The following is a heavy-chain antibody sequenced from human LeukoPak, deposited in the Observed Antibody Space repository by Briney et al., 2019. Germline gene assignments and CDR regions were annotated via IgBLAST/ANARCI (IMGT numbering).Heavy chain of an antibody. CDR2: IRAGGDTT. J-gene: IGHJ6*02. D-gene: IGHD3-10*01. Sequence: GGSLRLSCAASGFTFNSYGMCWVRQAPGKGLEWVAVIRAGGDTTNYADSVKGWFTISRDNFKNTLYLQMNGLTAEDTAVYYCAKDPGHYYNSGNYYHYGMDVWGQGTTVTVSS. CDR3: AKDPGHYYNSGNYYHYGMDV. CDR1: GFTFNSYG. V-gene: IGHV3-23*01.